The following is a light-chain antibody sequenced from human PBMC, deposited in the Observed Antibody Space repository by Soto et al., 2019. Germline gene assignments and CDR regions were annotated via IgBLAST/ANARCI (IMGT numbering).Light chain of an antibody. CDR2: EVS. CDR3: RLYTSSSTYG. Sequence: QSMLTYHASVSGSPGQSITIACTGTSNDVGYDKFVSWYQQHPGKAPKVMIYEVSNRPTGVPDRFSRSKSGNTASLTISGLQVEVEADYYRRLYTSSSTYGCRSETMVTV. V-gene: IGLV2-14*01. CDR1: SNDVGYDKF. J-gene: IGLJ1*01.